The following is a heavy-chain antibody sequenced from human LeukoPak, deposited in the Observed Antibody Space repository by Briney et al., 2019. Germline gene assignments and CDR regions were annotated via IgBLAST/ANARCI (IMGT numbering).Heavy chain of an antibody. D-gene: IGHD3-10*01. CDR1: GGSLSSYY. CDR2: IYYSGST. CDR3: ARAGFPYVLDAFDI. J-gene: IGHJ3*02. V-gene: IGHV4-59*01. Sequence: SETLSLTCTVSGGSLSSYYWSWIRQPPGKGLEWIGYIYYSGSTNYNPSLKSRVTKSVDTSKNQFSLKLSSVTAADTAVYYCARAGFPYVLDAFDIWGQGTMVTVCS.